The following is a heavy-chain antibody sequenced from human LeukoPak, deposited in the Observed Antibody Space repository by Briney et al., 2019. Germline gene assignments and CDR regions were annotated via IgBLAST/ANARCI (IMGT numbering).Heavy chain of an antibody. D-gene: IGHD3-10*01. CDR1: GFTFSSYW. Sequence: PGGSLRLSCAASGFTFSSYWRNWVRQAPGKGLEWVANIKQDGSENYYVDSVKGRFTISIDNGKHSLHLQMNSLSAEDTAVYYCARGGGKFPLDYWGQGTLVTVSS. V-gene: IGHV3-7*01. CDR3: ARGGGKFPLDY. J-gene: IGHJ4*02. CDR2: IKQDGSEN.